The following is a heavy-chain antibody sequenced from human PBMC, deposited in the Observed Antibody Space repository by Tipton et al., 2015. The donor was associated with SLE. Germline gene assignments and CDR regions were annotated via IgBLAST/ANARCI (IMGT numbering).Heavy chain of an antibody. CDR2: IYHSGIT. J-gene: IGHJ4*02. Sequence: TLSLTCAVSGYSISSRYYWGWIRQPPGKGLEWIGSIYHSGITYYNPSLKTRVTISVDTSKNQFSLKLSSVTAADTAVYYCARVAPSEVFDYWGQGTLVTVSS. CDR3: ARVAPSEVFDY. V-gene: IGHV4-38-2*01. D-gene: IGHD2-15*01. CDR1: GYSISSRYY.